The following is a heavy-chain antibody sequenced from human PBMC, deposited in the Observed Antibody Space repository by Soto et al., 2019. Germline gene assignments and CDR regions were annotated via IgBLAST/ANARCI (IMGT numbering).Heavy chain of an antibody. Sequence: GGSLRLSCAASGFIFTSYAMSWVRQAPGKGLEWVSAISGGGGSTYYADSVKGRFTISRDNSKNTLYLHMYSLRAEDTAVYYCAKGPDIVAEFDYWGQGTLVTVSS. J-gene: IGHJ4*02. CDR1: GFIFTSYA. V-gene: IGHV3-23*01. CDR2: ISGGGGST. CDR3: AKGPDIVAEFDY. D-gene: IGHD5-12*01.